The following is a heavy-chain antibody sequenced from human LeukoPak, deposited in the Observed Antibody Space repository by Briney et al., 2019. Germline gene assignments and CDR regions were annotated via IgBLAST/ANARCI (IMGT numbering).Heavy chain of an antibody. CDR2: MYFSGST. J-gene: IGHJ4*02. CDR3: ARSPGATRRYFDY. D-gene: IGHD5-24*01. Sequence: SETLSLTCTVSGGPISSYSWGWIRQPPGKGLEWIGYMYFSGSTNYNPSLKSRVTVSFDTSKNQFSLKLSSVTAADTAVYYCARSPGATRRYFDYWGQGTLVTVSS. CDR1: GGPISSYS. V-gene: IGHV4-59*01.